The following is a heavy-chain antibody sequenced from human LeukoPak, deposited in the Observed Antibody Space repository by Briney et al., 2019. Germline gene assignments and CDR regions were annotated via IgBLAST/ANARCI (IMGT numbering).Heavy chain of an antibody. CDR2: IHSSGST. D-gene: IGHD5-18*01. J-gene: IGHJ4*02. CDR1: AGSISNYF. V-gene: IGHV4-59*01. Sequence: SETLSLTCTVSAGSISNYFWNWIRQPPGKGLEWIGYIHSSGSTNYNPSLKSRLTMSVDTSKNQFSLRLTSVTAADTAVYYCATIKRGNIFGYFDFWGQGIPVTVSS. CDR3: ATIKRGNIFGYFDF.